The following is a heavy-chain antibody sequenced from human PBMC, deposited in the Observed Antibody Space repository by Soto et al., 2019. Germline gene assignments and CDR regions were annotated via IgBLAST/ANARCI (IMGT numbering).Heavy chain of an antibody. CDR2: ISHSGST. CDR1: VGSFSDYY. Sequence: SETLSLTCAVYVGSFSDYYWTWIRQPPGKGLECIGEISHSGSTNYNPSLKSRVTISIDTSKNQFSLNLRSVTAADTAVYYCARGLRASFGVRLSYSYYGGDVWGQGTTVTVSS. CDR3: ARGLRASFGVRLSYSYYGGDV. J-gene: IGHJ6*02. V-gene: IGHV4-34*01. D-gene: IGHD3-10*01.